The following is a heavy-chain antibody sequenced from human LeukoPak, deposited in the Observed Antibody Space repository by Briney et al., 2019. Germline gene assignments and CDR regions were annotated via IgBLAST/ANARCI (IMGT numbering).Heavy chain of an antibody. Sequence: KVSXKAAGYTFTGYYMHWVRQAPGQGLEGMGWINPNSGGTNYAQKFQGRVTMTRDTSISTAYMELSRLTSDDTAVYYCASTHYCSGGSCLNNWFDPWGQGTLVTVSS. CDR1: GYTFTGYY. D-gene: IGHD2-15*01. CDR3: ASTHYCSGGSCLNNWFDP. J-gene: IGHJ5*02. CDR2: INPNSGGT. V-gene: IGHV1-2*02.